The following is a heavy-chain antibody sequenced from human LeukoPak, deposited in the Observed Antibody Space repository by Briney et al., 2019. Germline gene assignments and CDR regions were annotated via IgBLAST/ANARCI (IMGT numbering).Heavy chain of an antibody. Sequence: PSETLSLTCAVYGGSFSGYCWSWIRQPPGKGLEWIGEINHSGRTNYNPPLKSRVTISVATSKNQFSLKLSSVTAADTAVYYCARGGYQLLTLSRLYNWFDPWGQGTLVTVAS. J-gene: IGHJ5*02. CDR3: ARGGYQLLTLSRLYNWFDP. CDR1: GGSFSGYC. D-gene: IGHD2-2*01. CDR2: INHSGRT. V-gene: IGHV4-34*01.